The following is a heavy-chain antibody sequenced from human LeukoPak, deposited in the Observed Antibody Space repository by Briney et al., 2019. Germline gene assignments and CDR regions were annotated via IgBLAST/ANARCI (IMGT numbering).Heavy chain of an antibody. J-gene: IGHJ6*02. CDR1: GFTFSSYS. Sequence: PPGGSLRLSCAASGFTFSSYSMNGVRQAPGKGLEWVSYISSRSSNIYYADSVKGRFTISRDNAKNSLYLQMNSLRDEDTAVYYCARIPGGYYYAMDVWGQGTTVTVSS. D-gene: IGHD3-16*01. V-gene: IGHV3-48*02. CDR2: ISSRSSNI. CDR3: ARIPGGYYYAMDV.